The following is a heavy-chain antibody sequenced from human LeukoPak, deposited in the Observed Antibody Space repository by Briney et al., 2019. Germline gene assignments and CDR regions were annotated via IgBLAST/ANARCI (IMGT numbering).Heavy chain of an antibody. D-gene: IGHD1-26*01. CDR3: ARDMGGSYFISPNWFDP. CDR2: IYYSGST. J-gene: IGHJ5*02. Sequence: PSETLSLTCTVSGGSISSSSYYWGWIRQPPGKGLEWIGSIYYSGSTYYNPSLKSRVTISVDTSKNQFSLKLSSVTAADTAVYYCARDMGGSYFISPNWFDPWGQGTLVTVSS. CDR1: GGSISSSSYY. V-gene: IGHV4-39*07.